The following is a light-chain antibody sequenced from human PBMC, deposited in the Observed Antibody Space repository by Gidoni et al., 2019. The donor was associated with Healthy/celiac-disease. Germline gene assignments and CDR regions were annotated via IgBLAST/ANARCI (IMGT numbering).Light chain of an antibody. J-gene: IGKJ2*01. CDR1: QSVSSY. CDR3: QQRSNWPPVT. V-gene: IGKV3-11*01. Sequence: EIVLTQSPATLSLSPGERATLSCRASQSVSSYLAWYQQKPGQAPRLLIYDASNRATGIPARFSGSWSGPDFTLTISSLEPEDFAVYYCQQRSNWPPVTFGQWTKLEIK. CDR2: DAS.